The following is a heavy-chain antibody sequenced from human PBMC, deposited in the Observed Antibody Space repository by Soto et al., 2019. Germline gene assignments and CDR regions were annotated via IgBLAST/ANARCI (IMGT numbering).Heavy chain of an antibody. J-gene: IGHJ4*02. V-gene: IGHV4-39*01. CDR1: GGSISSSSYY. CDR2: IYYSGST. D-gene: IGHD6-13*01. CDR3: ARRGSSSWYGY. Sequence: LQLQESGPGLVKPSETLSLTCTVSGGSISSSSYYWGWIRQPPGKGLEWIGSIYYSGSTYYNPSLKRRVTIAVDTSKNQFSLKLSSVTAADTAVYYCARRGSSSWYGYWGQGTLVTVSS.